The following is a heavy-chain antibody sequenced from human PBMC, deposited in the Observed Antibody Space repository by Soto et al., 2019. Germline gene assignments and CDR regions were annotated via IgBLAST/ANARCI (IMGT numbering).Heavy chain of an antibody. J-gene: IGHJ5*02. D-gene: IGHD6-19*01. CDR3: ANGGWHPGS. V-gene: IGHV3-7*01. Sequence: GGSLRLSCASSGFTFSANWMSLVRQAPGKGLEWVARINQDGSEKYYVDALKGRFTISRDNAKNSLYLQMNSLRAEDTAMYYYANGGWHPGSWGQGTLVTVSS. CDR2: INQDGSEK. CDR1: GFTFSANW.